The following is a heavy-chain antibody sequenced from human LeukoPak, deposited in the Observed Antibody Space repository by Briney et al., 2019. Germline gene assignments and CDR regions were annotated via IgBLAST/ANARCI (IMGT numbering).Heavy chain of an antibody. CDR1: GFSVSSNY. CDR2: IYSGGST. Sequence: GGSLRLSCAASGFSVSSNYMSRVRQAPGKGLEWVSVIYSGGSTYYADSVKGRFTIPRDNSKNTLYLQMNSLRAEDTAVYYCAGTDYGDYSTGYYGMDVWGQGTTVTVSS. D-gene: IGHD4-17*01. J-gene: IGHJ6*02. CDR3: AGTDYGDYSTGYYGMDV. V-gene: IGHV3-66*01.